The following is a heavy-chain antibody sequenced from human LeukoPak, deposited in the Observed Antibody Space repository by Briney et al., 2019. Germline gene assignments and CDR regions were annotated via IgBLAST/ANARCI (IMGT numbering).Heavy chain of an antibody. V-gene: IGHV3-15*01. D-gene: IGHD4-17*01. J-gene: IGHJ6*02. CDR2: VKHKADGETT. Sequence: GGSLRLSCAASGFPFNNAWLSWVRQAPGKGLEWVGRVKHKADGETTDYIAPVKGRFTISRDDSKNTLSLQMNSLRAEDTAVYYCATGTVELDYYYGMDVWGQGTTVTVSS. CDR1: GFPFNNAW. CDR3: ATGTVELDYYYGMDV.